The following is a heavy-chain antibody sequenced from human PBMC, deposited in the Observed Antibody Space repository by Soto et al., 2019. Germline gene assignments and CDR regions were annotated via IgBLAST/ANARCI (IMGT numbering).Heavy chain of an antibody. CDR3: GGDRHIGDYVYAFDI. CDR1: SGSISSSNW. Sequence: QVQLQESGPGLVKPSGTLSLTCAVSSGSISSSNWWSWVRQRPGMGLEWIGDIFYSGRNNYNSSHANRVTISVDTSTKPFALKVTSVAAPDTVGYYCGGDRHIGDYVYAFDIRGQGAMVTLS. CDR2: IFYSGRN. D-gene: IGHD4-17*01. V-gene: IGHV4-4*02. J-gene: IGHJ3*02.